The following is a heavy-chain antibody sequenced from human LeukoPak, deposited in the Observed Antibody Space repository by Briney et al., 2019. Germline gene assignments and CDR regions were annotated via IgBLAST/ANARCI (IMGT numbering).Heavy chain of an antibody. CDR1: GGFLRSDTHH. CDR2: VYYSGCT. J-gene: IGHJ5*02. Sequence: PSETLSLTCLVSGGFLRSDTHHWGWLRAPPGKGLPWIGSVYYSGCTYYNPSLRSRVTLSVDTSKDQFSLKLSSVTATDTAMYYCARSGWPLGGFDPWGQGILVTVSS. CDR3: ARSGWPLGGFDP. V-gene: IGHV4-39*01. D-gene: IGHD3-10*01.